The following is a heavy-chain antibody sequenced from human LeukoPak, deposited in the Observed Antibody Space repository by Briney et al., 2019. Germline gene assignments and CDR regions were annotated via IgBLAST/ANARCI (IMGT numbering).Heavy chain of an antibody. Sequence: ASVKVSCKASGYTFTGYYIHWVRQAPGQGLEWMGWINPKSGDTRYGQKFQGRVTMTRDTSISTAYMELSILRSDDTAFYYCARDSHYKSGWYPIDYWGQGTLVTVSS. V-gene: IGHV1-2*02. CDR3: ARDSHYKSGWYPIDY. J-gene: IGHJ4*02. D-gene: IGHD6-19*01. CDR2: INPKSGDT. CDR1: GYTFTGYY.